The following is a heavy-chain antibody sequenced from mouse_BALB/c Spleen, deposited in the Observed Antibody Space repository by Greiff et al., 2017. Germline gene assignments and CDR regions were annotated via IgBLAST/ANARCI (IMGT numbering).Heavy chain of an antibody. CDR2: ISYSGST. J-gene: IGHJ3*01. CDR3: AREGYGNPWFAY. Sequence: EVQLVESGPGLVKPSQSLSLTCTVTGYSITSDYAWNWIRQFPGNKLEWMGYISYSGSTSYNPSLKSRISITRDTSKNQFFLQLNSVTTEDTATYYCAREGYGNPWFAYWGQGTLVTVSA. CDR1: GYSITSDYA. D-gene: IGHD2-10*02. V-gene: IGHV3-2*02.